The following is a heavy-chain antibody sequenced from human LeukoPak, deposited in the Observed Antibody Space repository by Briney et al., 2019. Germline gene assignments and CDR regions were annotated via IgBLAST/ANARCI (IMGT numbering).Heavy chain of an antibody. CDR3: ARALLYYYDSSGYYNSSLCFDY. CDR1: GGSFSGYY. Sequence: SETLSLTCAVYGGSFSGYYWSWIRQPPGKGLEWIGEINHSGSTNYNPSLKSRVTISVDTSKNQFSLKLSSVTAADTAVYYCARALLYYYDSSGYYNSSLCFDYWGQGTLVTVSS. CDR2: INHSGST. D-gene: IGHD3-22*01. J-gene: IGHJ4*02. V-gene: IGHV4-34*01.